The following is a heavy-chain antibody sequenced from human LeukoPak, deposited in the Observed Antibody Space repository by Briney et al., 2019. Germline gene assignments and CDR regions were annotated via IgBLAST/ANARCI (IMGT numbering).Heavy chain of an antibody. V-gene: IGHV5-51*01. CDR2: IYPGDSDT. CDR1: GYSFTSYW. Sequence: GESLKISCKGSGYSFTSYWIGWVRQMPGKGLEWMGIIYPGDSDTRYSPSFQGQVTISADKSISTAYLQWSSLKASDTAMYYCARLQGGFGESYYFDYWGQGTLVTVSS. D-gene: IGHD3-10*01. CDR3: ARLQGGFGESYYFDY. J-gene: IGHJ4*02.